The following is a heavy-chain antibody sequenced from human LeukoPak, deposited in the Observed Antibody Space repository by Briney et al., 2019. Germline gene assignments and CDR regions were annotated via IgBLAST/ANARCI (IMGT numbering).Heavy chain of an antibody. Sequence: GGSLRLSCAASGFTFTIFGLNWVRQAPGKGPEWVSYIDARSGIAYYADSVQGRFTISRDDARESVFLQMDGLRVDDTAVYYCARTYDFGRGPPGDAFDNWGPGTWVIVSA. D-gene: IGHD3-3*01. V-gene: IGHV3-48*01. J-gene: IGHJ3*02. CDR3: ARTYDFGRGPPGDAFDN. CDR1: GFTFTIFG. CDR2: IDARSGIA.